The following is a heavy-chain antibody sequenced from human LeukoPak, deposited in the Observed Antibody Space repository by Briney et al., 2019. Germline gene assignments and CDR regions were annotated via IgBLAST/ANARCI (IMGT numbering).Heavy chain of an antibody. V-gene: IGHV4-59*01. D-gene: IGHD6-19*01. CDR3: ARSSSWQSHYYMDV. Sequence: KPSETLSLTCTVSGDSISTYYWSWLRQAPGKGLEWIGFIYSSGNTKYNPSLKSRVTVSRDTPKNQFSLRLTSVTAADTAVYYCARSSSWQSHYYMDVWGKGTTVGVSS. J-gene: IGHJ6*03. CDR2: IYSSGNT. CDR1: GDSISTYY.